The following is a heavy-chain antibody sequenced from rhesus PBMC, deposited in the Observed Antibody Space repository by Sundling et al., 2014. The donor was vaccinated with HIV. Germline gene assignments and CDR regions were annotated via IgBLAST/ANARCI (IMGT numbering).Heavy chain of an antibody. CDR3: VKDNVWNYGLDS. CDR1: GGSLSSND. V-gene: IGHV4-147*01. Sequence: QVQLQESGPGLVKPSETLSLTCAVSGGSLSSNDWTWIRQPPGKGLEWIGRIYGSTGSTSYNPSLTSRVTISKDTSQNQFSLKLASVTAADTAVYYCVKDNVWNYGLDSWGQGVAVTVST. CDR2: IYGSTGST. D-gene: IGHD1-32*01. J-gene: IGHJ6*01.